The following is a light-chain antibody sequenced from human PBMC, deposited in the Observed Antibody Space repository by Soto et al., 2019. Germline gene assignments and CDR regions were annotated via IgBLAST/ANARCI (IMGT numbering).Light chain of an antibody. Sequence: ETVMTQSPATLSVSPGERATLSCRASQTISSNLAWYQQKPGQAPRLLMFRTSTRATGIPARFSGSGSGTEFNITISSLQSEDSAVYYCQQYNNWPRATVGGGTKVEI. CDR1: QTISSN. V-gene: IGKV3-15*01. CDR2: RTS. J-gene: IGKJ4*01. CDR3: QQYNNWPRAT.